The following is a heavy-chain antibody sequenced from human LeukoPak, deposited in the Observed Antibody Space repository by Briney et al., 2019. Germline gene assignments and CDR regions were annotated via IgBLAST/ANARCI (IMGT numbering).Heavy chain of an antibody. Sequence: ASVKVSCKASGYTFTSYDINWVRQATGQGLEWMGWMNPNSGNTGYAQKFQGRVTITRNTSISTAYMELSSLRSEDTAVYYCARAISSSWPYYYYYMDVWGKGNTVTVSS. V-gene: IGHV1-8*03. CDR2: MNPNSGNT. D-gene: IGHD6-13*01. CDR1: GYTFTSYD. CDR3: ARAISSSWPYYYYYMDV. J-gene: IGHJ6*03.